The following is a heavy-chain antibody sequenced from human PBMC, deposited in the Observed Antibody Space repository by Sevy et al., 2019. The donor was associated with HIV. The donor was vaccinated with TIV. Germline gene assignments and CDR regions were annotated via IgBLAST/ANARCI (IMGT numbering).Heavy chain of an antibody. V-gene: IGHV3-30-3*01. D-gene: IGHD2-8*01. CDR1: GFTFSSYA. CDR3: ARDRDPYCTNGVCYTKGTSPDY. Sequence: GGSLRLSCAASGFTFSSYAMHWVRQAPGKGLEWVAVISYDGSNKYYADSVKGRFTISRDNSKNTLYLQMNSLRAEDTAVYYCARDRDPYCTNGVCYTKGTSPDYWGQGTLVTVSS. J-gene: IGHJ4*02. CDR2: ISYDGSNK.